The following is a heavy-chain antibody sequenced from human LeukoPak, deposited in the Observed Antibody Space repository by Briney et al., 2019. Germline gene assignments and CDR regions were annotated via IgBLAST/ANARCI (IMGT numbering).Heavy chain of an antibody. CDR3: AKAKYSSSWYFDY. V-gene: IGHV3-23*01. Sequence: GGSLRLSCAASGFTFSSYGMSWVRQAPGKGLEWVSAISGSGGSTYYADSVKGRFTISRDNSKNTLYLQMNSLRAEDTAVYYCAKAKYSSSWYFDYWGQGTLVTVSS. CDR1: GFTFSSYG. CDR2: ISGSGGST. J-gene: IGHJ4*02. D-gene: IGHD6-13*01.